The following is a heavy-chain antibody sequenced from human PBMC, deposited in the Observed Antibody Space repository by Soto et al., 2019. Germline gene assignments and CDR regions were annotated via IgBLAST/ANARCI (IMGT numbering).Heavy chain of an antibody. J-gene: IGHJ4*02. CDR2: TRHDGSNT. Sequence: QVQLVESGGGVVQPGGSLRLSCAASGFNFAGYGMHWVLQAPGKGLEWVAITRHDGSNTYYADSVRGRFTISRDNSKNTLYLQMSSLTVEDTALYYCVRDGVGATTYFGFFDYWGQGVLITVSS. D-gene: IGHD1-26*01. CDR3: VRDGVGATTYFGFFDY. V-gene: IGHV3-30*02. CDR1: GFNFAGYG.